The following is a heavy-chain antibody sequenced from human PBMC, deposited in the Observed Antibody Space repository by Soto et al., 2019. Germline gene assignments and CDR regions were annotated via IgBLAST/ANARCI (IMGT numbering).Heavy chain of an antibody. J-gene: IGHJ4*02. Sequence: GGSLRLSCAASGFTFSSYGMHWVRQAPGKGLEWVAVISYDGSNKYYADSVKGRFTISRDNSKNTLYLQMNSLRAEDTVVYYCAKDAGRAIHYFDYWGQGTLVTVSS. CDR2: ISYDGSNK. CDR3: AKDAGRAIHYFDY. V-gene: IGHV3-30*18. CDR1: GFTFSSYG.